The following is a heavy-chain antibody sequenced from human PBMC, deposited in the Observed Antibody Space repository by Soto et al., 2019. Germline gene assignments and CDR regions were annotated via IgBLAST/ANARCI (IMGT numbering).Heavy chain of an antibody. CDR3: ARVKLGSYDWVDP. CDR2: INTDGSRA. V-gene: IGHV3-74*01. J-gene: IGHJ5*02. D-gene: IGHD3-16*01. Sequence: EVQLVESGGDLVQPGGSLRLSCAASGFTFSNYWMHWVRQAPGKGLMWVSRINTDGSRATCADSVQGRFGISRDNAKNTVYLQMNSLRAEDTAVYYCARVKLGSYDWVDPWGQGTLVTVSS. CDR1: GFTFSNYW.